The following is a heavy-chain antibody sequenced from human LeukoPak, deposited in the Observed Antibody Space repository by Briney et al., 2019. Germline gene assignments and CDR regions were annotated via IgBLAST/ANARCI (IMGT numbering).Heavy chain of an antibody. V-gene: IGHV3-7*01. CDR1: GFTFSSYW. Sequence: PGGSLRLSCAASGFTFSSYWMSWVRQAPGKGLEWVANIKQGGSEKYYVDSVKGRFTISRDNAKNSLYLQMNSLRAEDTAVYYCASLLSGSNQINDYWGQGTLVTVSS. D-gene: IGHD1-26*01. J-gene: IGHJ4*02. CDR3: ASLLSGSNQINDY. CDR2: IKQGGSEK.